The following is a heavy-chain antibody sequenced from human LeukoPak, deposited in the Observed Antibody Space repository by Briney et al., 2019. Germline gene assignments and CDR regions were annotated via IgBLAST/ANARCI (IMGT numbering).Heavy chain of an antibody. D-gene: IGHD3-10*01. V-gene: IGHV3-7*01. Sequence: GGSLRLSCAASGFTFSDYYMSWIRQAPGKGLEWVANIKQDGSEKYYVDSVKGRFTISRDNAKNSLYLQMNSLRAEDTAVYYCAREPYYYGSGSYLDYWGQGTLVTVSS. CDR3: AREPYYYGSGSYLDY. CDR2: IKQDGSEK. J-gene: IGHJ4*02. CDR1: GFTFSDYY.